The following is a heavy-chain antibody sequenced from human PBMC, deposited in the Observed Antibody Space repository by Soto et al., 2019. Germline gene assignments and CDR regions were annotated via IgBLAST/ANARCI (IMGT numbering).Heavy chain of an antibody. V-gene: IGHV3-30*18. CDR1: GFTFSSYG. J-gene: IGHJ5*02. CDR3: AKEYAYDSSGYGHWFDP. D-gene: IGHD3-22*01. Sequence: QVQLVESGGGVVQPGRSLRLSCAASGFTFSSYGMHWVRQAPGKGLEWVAVISYDGSNKYYADSVTGRFTISRDNSKNTLYLQMNSLRAEDTAVYYCAKEYAYDSSGYGHWFDPWGQGTLVTVSS. CDR2: ISYDGSNK.